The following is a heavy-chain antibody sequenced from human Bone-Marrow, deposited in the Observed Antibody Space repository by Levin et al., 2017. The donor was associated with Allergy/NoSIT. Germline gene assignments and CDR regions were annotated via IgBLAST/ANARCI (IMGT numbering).Heavy chain of an antibody. CDR1: GGSISSAGYH. Sequence: TPSETLSLTCTVSGGSISSAGYHWTWIRQYPGRGLEWIGYVSYRGSTYFNPSLKSRLAMSIDTSEQHFSLNPTSVSAADTAIYYCARLDGYSFDYWGQGALVTVSS. V-gene: IGHV4-31*03. CDR3: ARLDGYSFDY. J-gene: IGHJ4*02. CDR2: VSYRGST. D-gene: IGHD1-1*01.